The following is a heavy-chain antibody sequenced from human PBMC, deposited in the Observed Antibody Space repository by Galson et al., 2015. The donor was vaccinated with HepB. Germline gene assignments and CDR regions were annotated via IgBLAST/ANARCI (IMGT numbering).Heavy chain of an antibody. J-gene: IGHJ3*02. CDR3: AREGLRHGAIDI. CDR1: GFTFSDYY. D-gene: IGHD3/OR15-3a*01. V-gene: IGHV3-11*06. CDR2: ITSSSLFT. Sequence: SLRLSCAASGFTFSDYYMNWMHQAPGKGLEWVSYITSSSLFTEYADSVKGRVTISRDNGANSLFLQMNSLRPEDTAVYYCAREGLRHGAIDIWGQGTMVTVSP.